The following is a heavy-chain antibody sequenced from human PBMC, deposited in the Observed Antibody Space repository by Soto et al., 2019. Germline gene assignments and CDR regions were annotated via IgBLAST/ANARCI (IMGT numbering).Heavy chain of an antibody. J-gene: IGHJ4*02. V-gene: IGHV1-69*06. CDR1: GDTFTSYY. CDR2: IIPISGAA. D-gene: IGHD1-7*01. CDR3: ARDMTRTVVPYFDF. Sequence: QVQLVQSGAEVKRPGASVKVSCKAPGDTFTSYYLNWVRQAPGQGLEWMGRIIPISGAANYAQKFQGRVTITADKSTSTSYMELSSLRSEDTAVYYCARDMTRTVVPYFDFWGQGTLVTVSS.